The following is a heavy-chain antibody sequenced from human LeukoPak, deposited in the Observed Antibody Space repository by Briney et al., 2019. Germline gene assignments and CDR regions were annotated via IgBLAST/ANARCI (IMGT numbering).Heavy chain of an antibody. CDR1: GFTFSSYW. J-gene: IGHJ4*02. V-gene: IGHV3-74*01. CDR2: IKSDGIST. Sequence: PGGSLRLSCAASGFTFSSYWIHWVRQAPGKGLVWVSRIKSDGISTNYADSVKGRFTISRDNAKNTLYLQMNSLRAEDTAVYYCTRGYDYVWGSYRSFLFDYWGQGTLVTVSS. D-gene: IGHD3-16*02. CDR3: TRGYDYVWGSYRSFLFDY.